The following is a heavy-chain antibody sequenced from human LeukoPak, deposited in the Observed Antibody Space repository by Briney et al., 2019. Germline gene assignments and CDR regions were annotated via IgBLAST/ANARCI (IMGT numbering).Heavy chain of an antibody. V-gene: IGHV3-74*01. Sequence: GGSLRLSCAASRFTFSRYWMHWVRQVPGKGLVCVSRITSDGSTTSYADSVKGRFTISRDNAKNSLYLQMNSLRAEDTAVYYCARDESRGGFDYWGQGTLVTVSS. D-gene: IGHD3-16*01. J-gene: IGHJ4*02. CDR3: ARDESRGGFDY. CDR1: RFTFSRYW. CDR2: ITSDGSTT.